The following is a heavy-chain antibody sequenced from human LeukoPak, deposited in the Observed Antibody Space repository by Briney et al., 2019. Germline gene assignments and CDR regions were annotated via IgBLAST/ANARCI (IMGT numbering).Heavy chain of an antibody. CDR1: GFIFSSYW. V-gene: IGHV3-33*08. J-gene: IGHJ4*02. D-gene: IGHD1-7*01. CDR2: IRPDGSHI. CDR3: LREVDWKYAFDY. Sequence: GGSLRLSCAAPGFIFSSYWMYWVRQAPGKGLEWVAVIRPDGSHISYVDPVKGRFTISRDNSNNMLYLQMSSLRAEDTALYYCLREVDWKYAFDYWGRGTLVTVSS.